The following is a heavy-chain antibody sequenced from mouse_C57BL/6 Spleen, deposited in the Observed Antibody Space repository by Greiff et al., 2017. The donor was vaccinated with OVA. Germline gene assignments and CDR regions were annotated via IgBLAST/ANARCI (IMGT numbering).Heavy chain of an antibody. CDR3: ARYDYGNYWYFDV. Sequence: VKLQQPGTELVKPGASVKLSCKASGYTFTSYWMHWVKQRPGQGLEWIGNINPSNGGTNYNEKFKSKATLTVDKSSSTAYMQLSSLTSEDSAVYYCARYDYGNYWYFDVWGTGTTVTVSS. D-gene: IGHD2-1*01. J-gene: IGHJ1*03. V-gene: IGHV1-53*01. CDR2: INPSNGGT. CDR1: GYTFTSYW.